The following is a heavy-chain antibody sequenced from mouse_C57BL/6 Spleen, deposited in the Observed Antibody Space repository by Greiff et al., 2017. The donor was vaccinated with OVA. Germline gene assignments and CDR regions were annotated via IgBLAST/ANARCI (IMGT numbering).Heavy chain of an antibody. CDR2: IRSKSNNYAT. J-gene: IGHJ1*03. CDR1: GFSFNTYA. D-gene: IGHD2-12*01. V-gene: IGHV10-1*01. CDR3: VSYSGYFDV. Sequence: EVQRVESGGGLVQPKGSLKLSCAASGFSFNTYAMNWVRQAPGKGLEWVARIRSKSNNYATYYADSVKDRFTISRDDSESMLYLQMNNLKTEDTAMYYCVSYSGYFDVWGTGTTVTVSS.